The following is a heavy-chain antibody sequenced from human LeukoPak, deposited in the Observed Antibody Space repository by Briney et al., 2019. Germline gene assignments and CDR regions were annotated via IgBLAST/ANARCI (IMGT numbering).Heavy chain of an antibody. J-gene: IGHJ4*02. D-gene: IGHD1-26*01. CDR2: ISSSSSYI. CDR1: GFTFSSYS. Sequence: GGSLRLSCAASGFTFSSYSMNSVRQAPGKGLEWVSSISSSSSYIYYADSVKGRFTISRDNAKNSLYLQMNSLRAEDTAVYYCAREGRGSVGAYYFDYWGQGTLVTVSS. CDR3: AREGRGSVGAYYFDY. V-gene: IGHV3-21*01.